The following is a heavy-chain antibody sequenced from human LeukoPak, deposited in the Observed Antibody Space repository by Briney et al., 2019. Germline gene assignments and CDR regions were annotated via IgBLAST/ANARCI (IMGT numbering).Heavy chain of an antibody. D-gene: IGHD6-6*01. Sequence: GDSLKISCKGSGYSFPTYWIGWVRQMPGKGLEWMGLINPGESDIRYRPSFQGQVTISADKSINTAYLQWSSLKASDSAMYYCASSIGLYGTSGYDHWGQGTLVTVSS. CDR1: GYSFPTYW. CDR3: ASSIGLYGTSGYDH. J-gene: IGHJ4*02. CDR2: INPGESDI. V-gene: IGHV5-51*01.